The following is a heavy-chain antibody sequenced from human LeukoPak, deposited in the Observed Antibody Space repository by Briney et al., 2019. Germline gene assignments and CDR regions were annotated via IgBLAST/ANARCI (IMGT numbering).Heavy chain of an antibody. J-gene: IGHJ3*02. CDR1: GSTFSAYW. CDR2: ISGSTTDI. CDR3: ARDIRSVAFDI. V-gene: IGHV3-21*01. D-gene: IGHD6-6*01. Sequence: PGGSLRLSCAASGSTFSAYWMTWVRQAPGKGLEWVSYISGSTTDIYYADSVKGRFTISRDNAKRSVYLQMNSLGVEDTAVYYCARDIRSVAFDIWGQGTMVTVSS.